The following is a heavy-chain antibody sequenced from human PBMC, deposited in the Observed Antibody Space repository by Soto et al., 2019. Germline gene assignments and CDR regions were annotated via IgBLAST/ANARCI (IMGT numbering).Heavy chain of an antibody. J-gene: IGHJ4*02. CDR2: INPDSGAT. V-gene: IGHV1-2*02. CDR1: GYSFTGYY. CDR3: ARGDYGTGGYPFPYFDY. D-gene: IGHD2-8*02. Sequence: HEPLVQSGAEVKRPGASLKVSSKASGYSFTGYYIHWVRQAPGQGLEWMGWINPDSGATNYAQNFQGRVTLTSDTSISTASMDLTSLTSDDTAVYYCARGDYGTGGYPFPYFDYWGQGTLVIVSS.